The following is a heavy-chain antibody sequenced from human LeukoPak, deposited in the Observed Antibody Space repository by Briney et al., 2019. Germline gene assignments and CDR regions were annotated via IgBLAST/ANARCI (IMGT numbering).Heavy chain of an antibody. V-gene: IGHV3-30-3*01. Sequence: GGSLRLSCAASGFTFSSYAMHWVRQAPGKGLEWVAVISYDGSNKYYADSVKGRFTISRDNSKNTLYLQMNSLRAEDTAVYYCARDCSSTSCHGGYFDYWGQGTLVTVSS. J-gene: IGHJ4*02. CDR1: GFTFSSYA. CDR3: ARDCSSTSCHGGYFDY. D-gene: IGHD2-2*01. CDR2: ISYDGSNK.